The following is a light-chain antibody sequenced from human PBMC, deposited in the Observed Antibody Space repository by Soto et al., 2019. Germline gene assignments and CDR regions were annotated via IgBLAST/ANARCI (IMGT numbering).Light chain of an antibody. CDR2: GAS. CDR3: QQYAVSPWS. J-gene: IGKJ1*01. Sequence: EIVLTQSPGTLSLSPGERATLSCRASQSISCNYLAWYQQKPGQAPRLLIYGASNRATGIPDRFSGSESGTDFTLTISRLEPEDIAVYFCQQYAVSPWSFGQGTKVEIK. V-gene: IGKV3-20*01. CDR1: QSISCNY.